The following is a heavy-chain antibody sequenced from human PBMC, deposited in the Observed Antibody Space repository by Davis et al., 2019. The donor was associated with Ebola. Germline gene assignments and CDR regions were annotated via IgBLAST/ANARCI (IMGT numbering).Heavy chain of an antibody. CDR1: GFTFSSYA. V-gene: IGHV3-23*01. J-gene: IGHJ3*02. Sequence: GESLKISCAASGFTFSSYAMSWVRQAPGKGLEWVSAISGSGGSTYYADSVKGQFTISRDNSKNTLYLQMNSLRAEDTAVYYCANDYYGSGSYAFDIWGQGTMVTVSS. CDR2: ISGSGGST. D-gene: IGHD3-10*01. CDR3: ANDYYGSGSYAFDI.